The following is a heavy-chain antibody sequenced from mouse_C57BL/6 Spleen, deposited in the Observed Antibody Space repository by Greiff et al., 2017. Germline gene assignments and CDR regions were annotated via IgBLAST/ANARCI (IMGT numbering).Heavy chain of an antibody. CDR2: ISNGGGST. V-gene: IGHV5-12*01. Sequence: EVQVVESGGGLVQPGGSLKLSCAASGFTFSDYYMYWVRQTPEKRLEWVAYISNGGGSTYYPDTVKGRFTISRDNAKNTLYLQMSRLKSEDTAMYYCARHLTGEGYFDYWGQGTTLTVSS. CDR1: GFTFSDYY. D-gene: IGHD4-1*01. J-gene: IGHJ2*01. CDR3: ARHLTGEGYFDY.